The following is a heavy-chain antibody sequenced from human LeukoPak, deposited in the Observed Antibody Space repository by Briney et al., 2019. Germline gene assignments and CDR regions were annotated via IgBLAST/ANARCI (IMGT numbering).Heavy chain of an antibody. CDR2: INAGNGNT. CDR3: ARVSPGAAATHY. V-gene: IGHV1-3*01. Sequence: GASVKVSCKASGYTFTSYAMHWVRQAPGQRLEWLGWINAGNGNTKYSQKFEGRVTITTNTSSNTAYMEPSSLRSDDTAVYYCARVSPGAAATHYWGQGTLVTVSS. J-gene: IGHJ4*02. CDR1: GYTFTSYA. D-gene: IGHD2-15*01.